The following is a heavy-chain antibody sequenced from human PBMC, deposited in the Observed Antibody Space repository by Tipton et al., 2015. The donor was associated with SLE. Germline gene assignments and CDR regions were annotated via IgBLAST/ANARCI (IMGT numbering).Heavy chain of an antibody. D-gene: IGHD6-13*01. CDR3: AGSGYSSSWRGGYYFDY. Sequence: QSGPEVKKPGASVKVSCKASGYTFTSYYMHWVRQAPGQGLEWMGRIIPIFGTANYAQKFQRRVTITADESTSTAYMELSSLRSEDTAVYYCAGSGYSSSWRGGYYFDYWGQGTLVTVSS. J-gene: IGHJ4*02. CDR2: IIPIFGTA. V-gene: IGHV1-69*13. CDR1: GYTFTSYY.